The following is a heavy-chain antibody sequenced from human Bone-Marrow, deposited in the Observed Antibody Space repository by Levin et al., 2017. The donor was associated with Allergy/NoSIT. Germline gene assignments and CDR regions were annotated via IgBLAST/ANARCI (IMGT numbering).Heavy chain of an antibody. CDR3: ARTVKQFSSSWHDY. CDR1: GFSLSTSGMC. CDR2: IDWDDDK. D-gene: IGHD6-13*01. V-gene: IGHV2-70*01. Sequence: SGPTLVKPTQTLTLTCTFSGFSLSTSGMCVSWIRQPPGKALEWLALIDWDDDKYYSTSLKTRLTVSKDTSKNQVSLILTNVDPVDTATYFCARTVKQFSSSWHDYWGQGVQVTVSS. J-gene: IGHJ4*02.